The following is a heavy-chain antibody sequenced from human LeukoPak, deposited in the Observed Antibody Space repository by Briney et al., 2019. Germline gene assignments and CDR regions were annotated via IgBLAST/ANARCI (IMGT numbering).Heavy chain of an antibody. Sequence: GSSVKVSCKASGGTFSSYAISWVRQAPGQGLEWMGGIMPIFGTANYAQKFQGRVTITADESTSTAYMELSSLRSEDTAVYYCARGYCSGGSCYLDYWGQGTLVTVSS. CDR1: GGTFSSYA. D-gene: IGHD2-15*01. J-gene: IGHJ4*02. V-gene: IGHV1-69*01. CDR3: ARGYCSGGSCYLDY. CDR2: IMPIFGTA.